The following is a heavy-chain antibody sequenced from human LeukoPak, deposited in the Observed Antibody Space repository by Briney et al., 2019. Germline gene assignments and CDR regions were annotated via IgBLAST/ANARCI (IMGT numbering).Heavy chain of an antibody. CDR2: IGIGSGNT. J-gene: IGHJ4*02. CDR3: ARDHNYAFDN. Sequence: GGSLRLSCTASGFPFIEYSMNWVRQAPGKGLEWISYIGIGSGNTKYADSVRGRFTISADKAKNSLYLQMNSLRVEDTAVYYCARDHNYAFDNWGQGTLVSVAS. V-gene: IGHV3-48*01. D-gene: IGHD1-1*01. CDR1: GFPFIEYS.